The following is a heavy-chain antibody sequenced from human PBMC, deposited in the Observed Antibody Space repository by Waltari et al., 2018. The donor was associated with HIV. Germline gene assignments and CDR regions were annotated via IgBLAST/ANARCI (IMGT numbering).Heavy chain of an antibody. CDR1: GGSITRSSLY. D-gene: IGHD3-22*01. V-gene: IGHV4-39*01. J-gene: IGHJ4*02. CDR3: ARHRTHYYDSSGYYYAWQD. CDR2: IYYSGST. Sequence: QLQLQESGPGLVKPSETLSLTCPVSGGSITRSSLYLGWFSQPPGKGLQWIGSIYYSGSTSYNPSLKSRVTISVDTSKNQFSLKLTSVTAADTAVYYCARHRTHYYDSSGYYYAWQDWGQGSLVIVSS.